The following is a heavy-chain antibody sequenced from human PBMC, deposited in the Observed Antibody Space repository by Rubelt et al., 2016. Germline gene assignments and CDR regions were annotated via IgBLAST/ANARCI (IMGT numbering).Heavy chain of an antibody. CDR3: AASMVVSYGMDV. V-gene: IGHV3-66*01. Sequence: QGKGLEWVSVIYSGGSTYYADSVKGRFTISRDNSKNTLYLQMNSLRAEDTAVYYCAASMVVSYGMDVWGQGTTVTVSS. D-gene: IGHD4/OR15-4a*01. CDR2: IYSGGST. J-gene: IGHJ6*02.